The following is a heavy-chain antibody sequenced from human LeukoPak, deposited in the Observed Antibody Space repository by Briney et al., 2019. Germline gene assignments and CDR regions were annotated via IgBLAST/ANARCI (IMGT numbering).Heavy chain of an antibody. CDR3: AKGTYSSSWYEVYGMDV. Sequence: PSETLSLTCAVYGGSFSGYYWSWVRQAPGKGLEWVSAISGSGGSTYYADSVKGRFTISRDNSKNTLYLQMNSLRAEDTAVYYCAKGTYSSSWYEVYGMDVWGQGTTVTVSS. V-gene: IGHV3-23*01. CDR1: GGSFSGYY. CDR2: ISGSGGST. J-gene: IGHJ6*02. D-gene: IGHD6-13*01.